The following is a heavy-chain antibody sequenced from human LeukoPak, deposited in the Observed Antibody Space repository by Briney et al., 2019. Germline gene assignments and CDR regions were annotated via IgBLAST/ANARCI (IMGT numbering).Heavy chain of an antibody. J-gene: IGHJ4*02. Sequence: GASVKVSCKASGYTFTSYYMHWVRQAPGQGLEWMGWINPNSGGTNYAQKFQGRVTMTRDTSISTAYMELSRLRSDDTAVYYCARDHHYDILTGLDYYFDYWGQGTLVTVSS. V-gene: IGHV1-2*02. CDR2: INPNSGGT. CDR3: ARDHHYDILTGLDYYFDY. D-gene: IGHD3-9*01. CDR1: GYTFTSYY.